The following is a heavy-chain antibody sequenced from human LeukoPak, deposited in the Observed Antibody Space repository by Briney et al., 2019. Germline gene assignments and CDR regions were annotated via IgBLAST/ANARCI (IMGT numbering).Heavy chain of an antibody. J-gene: IGHJ3*02. D-gene: IGHD5-12*01. CDR1: GFTVSRNY. V-gene: IGHV3-66*01. CDR3: ARDERYSGYEGAFDI. CDR2: IYSGGST. Sequence: GGSLRLSCAASGFTVSRNYMSWVRQAPGKGLEWVSVIYSGGSTYYADSVKGRFTISRDNSKNTLYLQMNSLRAEDTAVYYCARDERYSGYEGAFDIWGQGTMVTVSS.